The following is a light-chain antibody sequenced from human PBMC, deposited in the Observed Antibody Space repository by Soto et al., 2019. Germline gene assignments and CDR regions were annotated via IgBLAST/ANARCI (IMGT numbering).Light chain of an antibody. CDR1: QYISSW. CDR3: QQYNSQRT. J-gene: IGKJ1*01. V-gene: IGKV1-5*03. CDR2: KAS. Sequence: DIQMTQSPSTLSASVGDRVTITCRASQYISSWLAWYQQKPGKAPKLLIYKASSLDSGVPSRFSGSGSGTEFTLTISSLQPDEFATYYCQQYNSQRTFGQGTKVEIK.